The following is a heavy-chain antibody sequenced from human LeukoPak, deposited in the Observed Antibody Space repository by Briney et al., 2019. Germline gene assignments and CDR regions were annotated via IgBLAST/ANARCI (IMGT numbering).Heavy chain of an antibody. J-gene: IGHJ5*02. CDR2: IVVGSGNT. D-gene: IGHD2-15*01. CDR3: ARPGGHCSGGYCYHWFDP. V-gene: IGHV1-58*02. CDR1: GFTFTSSA. Sequence: TSVKVSCKASGFTFTSSAMQWVRQARGQRLEWIGWIVVGSGNTNYAQKFQERVTITRDMSTSTVYMELSSLRSEDTAVYYCARPGGHCSGGYCYHWFDPWGQGTLVTVSS.